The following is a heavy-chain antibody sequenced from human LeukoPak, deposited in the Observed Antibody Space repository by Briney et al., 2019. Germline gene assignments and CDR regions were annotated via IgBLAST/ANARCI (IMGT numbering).Heavy chain of an antibody. V-gene: IGHV4-59*08. J-gene: IGHJ4*02. CDR1: GGSIGSDY. Sequence: SETLSLTCTVSGGSIGSDYWTWIRQPPGKGLEYIGYIYYTGGTNYNPSLKSRVIISVDTSKKQFSLKLTSVTAADTAVYYCARYGGSGWVIDNWGQGTLVTVSS. CDR3: ARYGGSGWVIDN. D-gene: IGHD6-19*01. CDR2: IYYTGGT.